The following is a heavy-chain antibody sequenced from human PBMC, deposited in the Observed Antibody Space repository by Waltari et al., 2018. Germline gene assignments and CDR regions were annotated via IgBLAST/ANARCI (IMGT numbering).Heavy chain of an antibody. D-gene: IGHD3-3*01. V-gene: IGHV5-51*01. J-gene: IGHJ4*02. CDR1: GYSFTSYW. CDR2: IYPRDSDT. Sequence: EVQLVQSGAEVKKPGESLKISCKGSGYSFTSYWIGWVRQMPGKGLGWMGIIYPRDSDTGYSPSFQGQVTISADKSISTAYLQWSSLKASDTAMYYCARQGVILESDSASDYWGQGTLVTVSS. CDR3: ARQGVILESDSASDY.